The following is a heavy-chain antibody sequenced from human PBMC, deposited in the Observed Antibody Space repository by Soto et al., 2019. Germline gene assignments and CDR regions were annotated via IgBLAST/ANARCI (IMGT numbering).Heavy chain of an antibody. Sequence: EVQLLESGGGLVQPGGSLRLSCAASGFTFRSYGMSWVRQAPGKGLEWVSTISGSGGTTYYADSVKGRFTISGDNSKNTLYLQMNSLSAEDTAVYYCARKGPPRDAFDIWGQGTMVTVSS. CDR2: ISGSGGTT. V-gene: IGHV3-23*01. J-gene: IGHJ3*02. CDR1: GFTFRSYG. CDR3: ARKGPPRDAFDI.